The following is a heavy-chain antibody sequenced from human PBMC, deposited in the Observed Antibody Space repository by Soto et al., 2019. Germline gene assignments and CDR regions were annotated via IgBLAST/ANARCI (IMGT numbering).Heavy chain of an antibody. CDR1: GGSISSGGYS. Sequence: QLRLQESGSGLVKPSQTLSLTCAVSGGSISSGGYSWSWIRQPPGKGLEWIGYIYHSGSTYYNPSLKSRVTISVDRSKNQFSLKLSSVTAADSAVYYGATAPGPYWGQGTLVTVSS. V-gene: IGHV4-30-2*01. CDR2: IYHSGST. CDR3: ATAPGPY. J-gene: IGHJ4*02.